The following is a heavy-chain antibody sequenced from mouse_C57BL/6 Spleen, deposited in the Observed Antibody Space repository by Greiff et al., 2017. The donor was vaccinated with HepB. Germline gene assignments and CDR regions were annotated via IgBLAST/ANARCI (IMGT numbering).Heavy chain of an antibody. Sequence: VQLQQSGAELVKPGASVKISCKASGYAFSSYWMNWVKQRPGKGLEWIGQIYPGDGDTNYKGKFKGKATLTADKSSSTAYMQLSSLTSEDSAVECCAANYRNYEGYFDVWGTGTTVTVSS. J-gene: IGHJ1*03. CDR3: AANYRNYEGYFDV. CDR1: GYAFSSYW. V-gene: IGHV1-80*01. CDR2: IYPGDGDT. D-gene: IGHD2-5*01.